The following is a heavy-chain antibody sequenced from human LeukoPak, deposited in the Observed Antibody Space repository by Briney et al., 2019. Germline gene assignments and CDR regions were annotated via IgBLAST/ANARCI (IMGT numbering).Heavy chain of an antibody. J-gene: IGHJ6*02. D-gene: IGHD2-21*01. Sequence: ASVKVSCKASGYTLTSYDINWVRQATGQGLEWMGWMNPNSGNTGYAQKFQGRVTMTRNTSISTAYMELSSLRSEDTAVYYCARGAEYLGYSTNYYYYGMDVWGQGTTVTVSS. CDR2: MNPNSGNT. V-gene: IGHV1-8*01. CDR3: ARGAEYLGYSTNYYYYGMDV. CDR1: GYTLTSYD.